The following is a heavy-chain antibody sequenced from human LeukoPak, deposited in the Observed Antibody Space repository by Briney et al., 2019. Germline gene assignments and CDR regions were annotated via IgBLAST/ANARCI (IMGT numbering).Heavy chain of an antibody. J-gene: IGHJ4*02. CDR3: AIKQFYCEN. CDR2: SSVSGADT. CDR1: GFTFTNYG. D-gene: IGHD4-11*01. Sequence: GGSLRLSCAASGFTFTNYGVGWVRQAPGKGLEWVSSSSVSGADTYYADSVKGRFTVSRDNSKNTLHLQMNSLRADDTALYYCAIKQFYCENWGQGTLVTVSS. V-gene: IGHV3-23*01.